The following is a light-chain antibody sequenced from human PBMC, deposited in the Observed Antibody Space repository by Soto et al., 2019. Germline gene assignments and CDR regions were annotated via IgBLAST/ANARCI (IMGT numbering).Light chain of an antibody. CDR1: QTVISNS. CDR3: QQYNNWPPIT. Sequence: EIVLTQSPGTLSLSPGERATLSCRASQTVISNSLAWYQQKPGQPPRLLIYGASTRATDIPARFSGSGSGTEFTLTISSLQSEDFAVYYCQQYNNWPPITFGQGTRLE. J-gene: IGKJ5*01. V-gene: IGKV3-15*01. CDR2: GAS.